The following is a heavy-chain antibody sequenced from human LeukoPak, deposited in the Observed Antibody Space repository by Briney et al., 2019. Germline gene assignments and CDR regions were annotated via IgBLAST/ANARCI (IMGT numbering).Heavy chain of an antibody. Sequence: GGSLRLSCAASGFTFSTYAMSWVRQAPGRGLEWVSYISNRGFSTYYADSVKGRFTISRDNTKNSLYLEMQSLRVEDTAVYYCARNKRRFDQWGQGTVVTVSS. CDR3: ARNKRRFDQ. CDR1: GFTFSTYA. CDR2: ISNRGFST. J-gene: IGHJ4*02. V-gene: IGHV3-11*01.